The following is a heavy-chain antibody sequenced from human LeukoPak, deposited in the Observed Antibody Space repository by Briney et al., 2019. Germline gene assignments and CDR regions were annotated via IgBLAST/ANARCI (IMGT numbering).Heavy chain of an antibody. CDR3: ARGFRGPNFDY. CDR1: AYSISSGYY. Sequence: PSETLSLTCTVSAYSISSGYYWGWIRQPPGKGLGWIGSIHHSGSTDYNPSLKSRVTISADTSKNQFSLKLSSVTAADTAVYYCARGFRGPNFDYWGQGTLVTVSS. D-gene: IGHD3-10*01. J-gene: IGHJ4*02. V-gene: IGHV4-38-2*02. CDR2: IHHSGST.